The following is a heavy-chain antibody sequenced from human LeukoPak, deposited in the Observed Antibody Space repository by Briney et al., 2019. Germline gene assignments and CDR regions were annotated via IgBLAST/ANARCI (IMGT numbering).Heavy chain of an antibody. CDR1: GGSISSYY. CDR2: IYHSGNT. V-gene: IGHV4-59*01. D-gene: IGHD6-13*01. J-gene: IGHJ4*02. CDR3: AREKAADGTNWGDYFDY. Sequence: SETLSLTCTVSGGSISSYYWSWIRQPPGKGLEWIGNIYHSGNTNYNPSLKSRVTISIDTSKNQFALKVSSVTAADTAMYYCAREKAADGTNWGDYFDYWGQRTLVAVSS.